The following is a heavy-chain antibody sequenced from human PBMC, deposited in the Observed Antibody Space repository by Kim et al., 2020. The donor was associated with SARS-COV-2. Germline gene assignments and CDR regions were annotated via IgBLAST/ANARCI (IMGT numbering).Heavy chain of an antibody. CDR3: AKSPMRGWFGP. CDR2: IGPGGGT. D-gene: IGHD3-22*01. Sequence: GGSLRLSCAASGFTFSTYGMSWVRQAPGKGLEWVSSIGPGGGTYYADSVKGRFTISRDNSKNTLYLQMSSLRAEDTAVYYCAKSPMRGWFGPWGRGTLVTVSS. J-gene: IGHJ5*02. V-gene: IGHV3-23*01. CDR1: GFTFSTYG.